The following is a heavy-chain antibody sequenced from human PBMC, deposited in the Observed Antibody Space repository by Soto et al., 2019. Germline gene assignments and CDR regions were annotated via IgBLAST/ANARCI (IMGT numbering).Heavy chain of an antibody. Sequence: ASVKVSCKASDKTFLSYGISWVRQGPGQGLEWMGWISPYNGNTNYAQKLQGRVTMTTDTSTSTAYMELRSLRSDDTAVYYCARGRFTTVTTWWYFDYWGQGALVTVSS. CDR2: ISPYNGNT. V-gene: IGHV1-18*01. CDR1: DKTFLSYG. J-gene: IGHJ4*02. D-gene: IGHD4-17*01. CDR3: ARGRFTTVTTWWYFDY.